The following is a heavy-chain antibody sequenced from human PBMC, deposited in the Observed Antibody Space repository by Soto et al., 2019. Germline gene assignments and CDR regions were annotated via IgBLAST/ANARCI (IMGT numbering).Heavy chain of an antibody. CDR2: ISFSGDTT. V-gene: IGHV3-23*01. CDR3: AKDYGNFWDPLDY. CDR1: GFTFSSYA. J-gene: IGHJ4*02. D-gene: IGHD4-17*01. Sequence: GGSLRLSCAASGFTFSSYAMSWVRQAPGKGLEWVSSISFSGDTTYYADSVKGRFTISRDNSKNTLYLQMNSLRAEDTAVFYCAKDYGNFWDPLDYWGQGALVTVSS.